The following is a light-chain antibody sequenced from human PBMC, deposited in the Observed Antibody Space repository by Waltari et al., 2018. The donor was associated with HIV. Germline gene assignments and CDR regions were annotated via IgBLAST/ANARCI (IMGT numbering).Light chain of an antibody. J-gene: IGKJ2*01. V-gene: IGKV3-15*01. Sequence: EIVMTQSPATLSVSPGERATLSCRTSQSVSSNLAWYQQKTGQAPRLLIYGASTMAPDIPARFSGSGSGTEFTLTISSLQSEEFAVYYCQQYNNWPVQYTFGQGTKLEIK. CDR2: GAS. CDR1: QSVSSN. CDR3: QQYNNWPVQYT.